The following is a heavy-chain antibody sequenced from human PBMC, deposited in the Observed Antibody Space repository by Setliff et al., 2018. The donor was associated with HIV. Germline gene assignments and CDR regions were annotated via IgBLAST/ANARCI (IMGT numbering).Heavy chain of an antibody. J-gene: IGHJ2*01. Sequence: SETLSLTCTVSGGSISGSSYYWGWIRQPPGKGLEWIGSIYYSGSTYYNPSLKSRVTISVDTSKNQSSLKLSSVTAADTAVYYCARRTYDSSGYWYFDLWGRGTLVTVSS. CDR2: IYYSGST. CDR3: ARRTYDSSGYWYFDL. CDR1: GGSISGSSYY. D-gene: IGHD3-22*01. V-gene: IGHV4-39*01.